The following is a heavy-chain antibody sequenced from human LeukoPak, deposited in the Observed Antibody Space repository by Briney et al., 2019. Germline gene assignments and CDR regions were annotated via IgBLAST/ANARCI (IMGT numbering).Heavy chain of an antibody. Sequence: GASVKVSCKVSGYTLTELSMHWVRQAPGKGLEWMGGFDPEDGKTIYAQKFQGRVTMTEDTSTDAAYMELSSLRSEDTAVYYCATETFTATTRVYWGQGTLVTVSS. CDR3: ATETFTATTRVY. V-gene: IGHV1-24*01. D-gene: IGHD1-26*01. CDR1: GYTLTELS. CDR2: FDPEDGKT. J-gene: IGHJ4*02.